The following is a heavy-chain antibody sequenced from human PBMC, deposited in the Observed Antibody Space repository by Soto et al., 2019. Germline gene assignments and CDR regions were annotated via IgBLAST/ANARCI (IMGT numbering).Heavy chain of an antibody. J-gene: IGHJ5*02. D-gene: IGHD6-19*01. V-gene: IGHV1-3*01. CDR1: GYTFTSYA. CDR3: ARASVIYSSLYYWFDP. CDR2: INAGNGNT. Sequence: ASVKVSCKASGYTFTSYALHWVRQAPGQRLEWMGWINAGNGNTKYSQKFQGRVTITRDTSASTAYMELSSLRSEDTAVYYCARASVIYSSLYYWFDPWGQGTLVTSPQ.